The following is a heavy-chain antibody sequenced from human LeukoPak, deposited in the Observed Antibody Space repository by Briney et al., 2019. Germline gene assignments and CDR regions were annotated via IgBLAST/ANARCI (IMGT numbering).Heavy chain of an antibody. J-gene: IGHJ4*02. D-gene: IGHD3-10*01. V-gene: IGHV4-39*02. CDR1: GGSISNSNYY. CDR3: ARDIRSGAFDY. CDR2: IYYGGST. Sequence: SETLSLTCSVSGGSISNSNYYWAWIRQPPGKGLEWIGSIYYGGSTFYNPSLKSRVTIMVDTSKNQFSLKLSSLTAADTAVYYCARDIRSGAFDYWGQGTLVTVSS.